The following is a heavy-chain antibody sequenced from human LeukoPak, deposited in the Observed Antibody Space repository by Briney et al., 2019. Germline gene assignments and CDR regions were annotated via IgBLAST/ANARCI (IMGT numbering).Heavy chain of an antibody. J-gene: IGHJ4*02. D-gene: IGHD5-18*01. Sequence: GESLKISCKGSGYSFTSYWIGWVRQMPGKGLEWMGIIYPGGSDTRYSPSFQGQVTISADKSISTAYLQWSSLKASDTAMYYCARFSTVDSYGEYSFDYWGQGTLVTVSS. CDR2: IYPGGSDT. CDR1: GYSFTSYW. V-gene: IGHV5-51*01. CDR3: ARFSTVDSYGEYSFDY.